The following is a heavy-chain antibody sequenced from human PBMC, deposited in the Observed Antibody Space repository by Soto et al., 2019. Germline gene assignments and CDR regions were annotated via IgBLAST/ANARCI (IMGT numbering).Heavy chain of an antibody. CDR3: ARDLRLYYYDSSGYFDGMDV. CDR2: IYYSGST. Sequence: PSEALSLTCTVSGGSISSGGYYWSWIRQHPGKGLEWIGYIYYSGSTYYNPSLKSRVTISVDTSKNQFSLKLSSVTAADTAGYYLARDLRLYYYDSSGYFDGMDVWGQGTTVTVSS. CDR1: GGSISSGGYY. V-gene: IGHV4-31*03. J-gene: IGHJ6*02. D-gene: IGHD3-22*01.